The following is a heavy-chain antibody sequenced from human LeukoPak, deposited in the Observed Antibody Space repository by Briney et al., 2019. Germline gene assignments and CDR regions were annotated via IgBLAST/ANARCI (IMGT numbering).Heavy chain of an antibody. CDR1: GFSFTNYA. J-gene: IGHJ4*01. V-gene: IGHV3-23*01. Sequence: GGSLRLSCVASGFSFTNYAMSWVREAPARGPEWVSSIRGGGETVYADSVKGRFTISRDNSKNTLYMQMNSLRAEDTAVDYCAKGIYSSGWSYFDYWGHGTLVTVSS. CDR2: IRGGGET. CDR3: AKGIYSSGWSYFDY. D-gene: IGHD6-19*01.